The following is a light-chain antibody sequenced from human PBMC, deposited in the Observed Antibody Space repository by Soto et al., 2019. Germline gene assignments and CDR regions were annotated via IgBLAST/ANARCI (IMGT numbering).Light chain of an antibody. Sequence: QSALTQPASVSGSPGQSITISCTGTSSDVGGYNYVSWYQQHPDKAPKLMIYEVSNRPSGVSNRFSGSKSGNTASLTISGLQAEDEADYYCSSSTSNRADVFGTGTKGTVL. CDR1: SSDVGGYNY. CDR3: SSSTSNRADV. CDR2: EVS. J-gene: IGLJ1*01. V-gene: IGLV2-14*01.